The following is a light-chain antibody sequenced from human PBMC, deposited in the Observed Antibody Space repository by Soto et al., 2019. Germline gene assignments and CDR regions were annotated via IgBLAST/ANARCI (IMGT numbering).Light chain of an antibody. CDR1: SSDVGIYNY. CDR2: DVN. J-gene: IGLJ1*01. CDR3: CSYAGSYAYV. Sequence: QSALTQPRSVSGSPGQSVTISCTGTSSDVGIYNYVSWYQQHPGTAPKLMIYDVNKRPSGVPDRFSGSKSGNTASLTISGLQAEDEADYYCCSYAGSYAYVFGTGTKLTVL. V-gene: IGLV2-11*01.